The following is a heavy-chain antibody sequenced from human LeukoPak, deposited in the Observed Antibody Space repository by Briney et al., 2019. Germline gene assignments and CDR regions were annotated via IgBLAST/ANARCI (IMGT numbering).Heavy chain of an antibody. Sequence: GGSLRLSCAASGFTVSRYWMHWVRQGPGKGLVWVSRINSDGSSTTYADSVKGRFTISRDNAKNTLYLQMNSLRVEDTALYYCVRDRDAAYFDFWGQGTLVTVSS. D-gene: IGHD2-15*01. CDR2: INSDGSST. CDR3: VRDRDAAYFDF. J-gene: IGHJ4*02. V-gene: IGHV3-74*01. CDR1: GFTVSRYW.